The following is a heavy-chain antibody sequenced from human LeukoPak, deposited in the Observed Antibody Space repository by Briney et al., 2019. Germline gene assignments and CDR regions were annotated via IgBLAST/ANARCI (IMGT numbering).Heavy chain of an antibody. D-gene: IGHD3-10*01. CDR2: IYYSGST. CDR3: ARHGTATMVRGVMVS. Sequence: SETLSLTCTVPAGSIRSYDWSWIRQPPGKGLEWIGYIYYSGSTNYNPSLKSRVTISVDTCKNQFSLKLSSITAGDSALYYCARHGTATMVRGVMVSWGQGTLVTVSS. J-gene: IGHJ5*02. V-gene: IGHV4-59*08. CDR1: AGSIRSYD.